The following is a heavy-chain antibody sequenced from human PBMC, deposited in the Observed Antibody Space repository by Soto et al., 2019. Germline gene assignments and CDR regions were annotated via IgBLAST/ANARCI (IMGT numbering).Heavy chain of an antibody. V-gene: IGHV3-23*01. J-gene: IGHJ6*02. CDR3: AKSPLPIAVAGTFSYYYYGMDV. CDR1: GFTFSSYA. Sequence: GGSLRLSCAASGFTFSSYAMSWVRQAPGKGLEWVSAISGSGGSTYYADSVKGRFTISRDNSKNTLYLQMNSLRAEDTAVYYCAKSPLPIAVAGTFSYYYYGMDVWGQGTTVTVSS. CDR2: ISGSGGST. D-gene: IGHD6-19*01.